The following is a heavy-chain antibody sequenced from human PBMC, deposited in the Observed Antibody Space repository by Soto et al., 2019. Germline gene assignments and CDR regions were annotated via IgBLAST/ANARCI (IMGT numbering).Heavy chain of an antibody. CDR2: INAGNGNT. D-gene: IGHD6-13*01. CDR1: GYTFTSYA. CDR3: ARDVAAAGIDY. J-gene: IGHJ4*02. Sequence: QVQLVQSGAEVKKPGASVKVSCKASGYTFTSYAMHWVRQAPGQRLEWMGWINAGNGNTKYSQKFQGRVTITRDTPASTAYMELSSLRSEDTAVYYCARDVAAAGIDYWGQGILVTVSS. V-gene: IGHV1-3*01.